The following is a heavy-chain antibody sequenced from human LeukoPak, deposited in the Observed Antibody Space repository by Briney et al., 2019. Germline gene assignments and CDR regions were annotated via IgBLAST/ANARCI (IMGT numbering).Heavy chain of an antibody. CDR1: GGSFSGYY. J-gene: IGHJ5*02. CDR3: ARGYGSGSYYGP. Sequence: SETLSLTCAVYGGSFSGYYWSWIRQPPGKGLEWIGEINHSGSTNYNPSLKSRVTISVDTSKNQFSLKLSSVTAADTAVYYCARGYGSGSYYGPWGQGTLVTVSS. D-gene: IGHD1-26*01. V-gene: IGHV4-34*01. CDR2: INHSGST.